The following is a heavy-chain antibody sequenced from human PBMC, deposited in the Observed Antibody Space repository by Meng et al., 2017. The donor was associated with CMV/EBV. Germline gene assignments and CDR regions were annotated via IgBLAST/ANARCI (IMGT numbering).Heavy chain of an antibody. CDR3: ARYEGRRSFDY. V-gene: IGHV3-21*01. D-gene: IGHD2-8*01. Sequence: GGSLRLSCAASGFTFSSYEMNWVRQAPGKGLEWVSSISSSSSYIYYADSVKGRFTISRDNAKNSLYLQMNSLRAEDTAVYYCARYEGRRSFDYWGQGTLVTVSS. CDR2: ISSSSSYI. CDR1: GFTFSSYE. J-gene: IGHJ4*02.